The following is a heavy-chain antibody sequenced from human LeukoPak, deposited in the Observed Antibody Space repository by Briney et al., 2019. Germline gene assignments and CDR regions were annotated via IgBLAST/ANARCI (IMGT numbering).Heavy chain of an antibody. CDR1: GYTFTGYY. CDR3: ARVQYQLLFEGNWFDP. Sequence: ASVKVSCQVSGYTFTGYYIHGVRQARGQGLEWMGWINPNSGDTHYAQKFQGRVTMTRDTSISTAYMDLNSLISDDTAVYYCARVQYQLLFEGNWFDPWGQGTLVTVSS. CDR2: INPNSGDT. J-gene: IGHJ5*02. D-gene: IGHD2-2*01. V-gene: IGHV1-2*02.